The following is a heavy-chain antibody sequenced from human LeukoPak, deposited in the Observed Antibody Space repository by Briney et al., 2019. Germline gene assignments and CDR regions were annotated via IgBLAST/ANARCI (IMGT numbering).Heavy chain of an antibody. J-gene: IGHJ6*04. V-gene: IGHV3-48*03. Sequence: GGSLRLSCAASGFTVTSSHKTWVRQAPGKGLEWVSYISSSGSTIYYADSVKGRFTISRDNAKNSLYLQMNSLRAEDTAVYYCAELGITMIGGVWGKGTTVTISS. CDR3: AELGITMIGGV. CDR1: GFTVTSSH. CDR2: ISSSGSTI. D-gene: IGHD3-10*02.